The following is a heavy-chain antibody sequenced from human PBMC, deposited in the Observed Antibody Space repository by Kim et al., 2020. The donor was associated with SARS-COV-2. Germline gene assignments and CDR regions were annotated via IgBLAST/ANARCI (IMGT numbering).Heavy chain of an antibody. V-gene: IGHV3-23*01. CDR3: AKDKISLGLGPSGAHFDY. CDR1: GFTFSSYA. Sequence: GGSLRLSCAASGFTFSSYAMSWVRQAPGKGLEWVSAISGSGGSTYYADSVKGRFTISRDNSKNTLYLQMNSLRAEDTAVYYCAKDKISLGLGPSGAHFDYWGQGTLVTVSS. J-gene: IGHJ4*02. D-gene: IGHD1-26*01. CDR2: ISGSGGST.